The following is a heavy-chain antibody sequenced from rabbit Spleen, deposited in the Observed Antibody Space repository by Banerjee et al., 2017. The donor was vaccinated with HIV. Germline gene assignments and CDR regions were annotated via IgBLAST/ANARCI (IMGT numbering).Heavy chain of an antibody. Sequence: QSLEESGGGLVKPGASLTLTCKASGFSLNSGYDMCWVRQAPGKGLESIACIYGGVIGSTYYATWAKGRFTISKSSSTTVTLQMTSLTAADTATYFCARDLASVVGWNFNLWGPGTLVTVS. CDR1: GFSLNSGYD. V-gene: IGHV1S40*01. J-gene: IGHJ4*01. D-gene: IGHD3-1*01. CDR2: IYGGVIGST. CDR3: ARDLASVVGWNFNL.